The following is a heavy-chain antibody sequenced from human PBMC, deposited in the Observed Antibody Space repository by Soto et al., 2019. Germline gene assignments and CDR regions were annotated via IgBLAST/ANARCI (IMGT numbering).Heavy chain of an antibody. CDR1: GFTFSSYA. V-gene: IGHV3-23*01. J-gene: IGHJ4*02. D-gene: IGHD3-22*01. CDR3: AKTYYYDSSGYWPDY. Sequence: GGSLRLSCAASGFTFSSYAMSWVRQAPGKGLEWVSTISRSGGSTHYADSVKGRFTISRDNSKKTVNLQLNSLRAEDAALYYCAKTYYYDSSGYWPDYWGQGALVTVSS. CDR2: ISRSGGST.